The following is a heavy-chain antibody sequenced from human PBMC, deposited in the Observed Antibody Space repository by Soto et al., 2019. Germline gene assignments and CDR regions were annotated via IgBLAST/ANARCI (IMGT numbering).Heavy chain of an antibody. Sequence: PSQTLSLTCAISGDSVSSKNDAWHWIRQSPSSGLEWLGRTYYRSKWSSNYAVSVKSRITISPDTSKNQFSLQLRSVTPDDTAMYYCARTGDYLADYWGQGTLVTVSS. CDR3: ARTGDYLADY. V-gene: IGHV6-1*01. CDR1: GDSVSSKNDA. D-gene: IGHD7-27*01. CDR2: TYYRSKWSS. J-gene: IGHJ4*02.